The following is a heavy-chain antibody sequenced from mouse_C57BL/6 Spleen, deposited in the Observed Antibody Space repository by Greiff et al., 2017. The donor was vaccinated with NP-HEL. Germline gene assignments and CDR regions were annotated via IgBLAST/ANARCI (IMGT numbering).Heavy chain of an antibody. V-gene: IGHV1-42*01. CDR3: ARWGDYGYAMDY. CDR2: INPSTGGT. CDR1: GYSFTGYY. Sequence: VQLQQSGPELVKPGASVKISCKASGYSFTGYYMNWVKQSPEKSLEWIGEINPSTGGTTYNQKFKAKATLTVDKSSSTAYMQLKSLTSEDSAVYYCARWGDYGYAMDYWGQGTSVTVSS. D-gene: IGHD2-4*01. J-gene: IGHJ4*01.